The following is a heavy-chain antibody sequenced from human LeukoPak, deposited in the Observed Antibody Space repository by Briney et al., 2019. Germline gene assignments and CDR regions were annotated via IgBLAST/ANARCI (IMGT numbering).Heavy chain of an antibody. D-gene: IGHD3-10*01. CDR3: ARVDGFGESPLDAFDV. V-gene: IGHV4-34*01. Sequence: SETLSLTCDVSGGSTSGYFWSWIRQPPGKGPEWIGEINHSGSTKYIPSLKSRLTISVDTSKNQFSLKLTSVTAADTAVYYCARVDGFGESPLDAFDVWGQGTMATVSS. CDR2: INHSGST. J-gene: IGHJ3*01. CDR1: GGSTSGYF.